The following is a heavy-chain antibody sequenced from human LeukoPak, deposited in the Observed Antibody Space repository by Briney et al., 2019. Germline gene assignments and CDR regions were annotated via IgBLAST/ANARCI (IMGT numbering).Heavy chain of an antibody. CDR1: GFTFSDYA. D-gene: IGHD1-26*01. CDR3: TKITGGNY. Sequence: GGSLRLSCAASGFTFSDYAMSWVRQAPGKGLEWVSAISTSGSITYYADSVKGRFTISRDNLKNTLYVQMNSLRAEDTAVYCCTKITGGNYWGQGTQVTVSS. J-gene: IGHJ4*02. CDR2: ISTSGSIT. V-gene: IGHV3-23*01.